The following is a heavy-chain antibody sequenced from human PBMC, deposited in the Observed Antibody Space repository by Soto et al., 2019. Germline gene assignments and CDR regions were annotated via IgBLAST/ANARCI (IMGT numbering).Heavy chain of an antibody. CDR2: IYSSGNT. V-gene: IGHV4-61*01. J-gene: IGHJ4*02. Sequence: QVQLQESGPGLVKPSETLSLTCSVSGDSVSSDTYYWTWIRQPPGKGLEWIGYIYSSGNTNYNPSLKGRVTISLDTSSNQFSLKLTSVTAADTAVYYCARDIRGFSRAFDYWGQGTLVTVSS. D-gene: IGHD5-18*01. CDR3: ARDIRGFSRAFDY. CDR1: GDSVSSDTYY.